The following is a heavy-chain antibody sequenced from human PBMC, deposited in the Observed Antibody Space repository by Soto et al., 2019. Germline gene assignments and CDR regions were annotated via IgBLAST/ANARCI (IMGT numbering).Heavy chain of an antibody. V-gene: IGHV4-31*03. J-gene: IGHJ5*02. Sequence: QVQLQESGPGLVKPSQTLSLTCTVSGGSISSGGYYWSWIRQHPGKGLEWIGYIYYSGSTYYNPSLMSRVTISVDTSKNQFSLKLSSVTAADTAVYYCARAGRMVRGVIIRWFDPWGQGTLVTVSS. CDR1: GGSISSGGYY. D-gene: IGHD3-10*01. CDR2: IYYSGST. CDR3: ARAGRMVRGVIIRWFDP.